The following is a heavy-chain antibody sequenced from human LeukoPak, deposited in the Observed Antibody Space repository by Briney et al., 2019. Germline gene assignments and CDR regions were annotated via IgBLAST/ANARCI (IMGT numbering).Heavy chain of an antibody. V-gene: IGHV3-30*04. CDR3: ARGTYGSGSYYYYFYGMDV. D-gene: IGHD3-10*01. J-gene: IGHJ6*02. Sequence: GGSLRLSCAASGFTFSTYTIHWVRQAPGKGLEWVAVISYDGSEKNHADSVEGRFTISRDNSKNTLYLQMNSLRAEDTAVYSCARGTYGSGSYYYYFYGMDVWGRGITVTVSS. CDR1: GFTFSTYT. CDR2: ISYDGSEK.